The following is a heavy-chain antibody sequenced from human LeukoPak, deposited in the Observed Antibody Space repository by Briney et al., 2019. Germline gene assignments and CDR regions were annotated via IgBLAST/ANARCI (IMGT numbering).Heavy chain of an antibody. V-gene: IGHV3-30*18. CDR3: AKVRVWFGEFKKVDMDV. CDR1: GFTFSSYG. CDR2: ISCDGSNK. J-gene: IGHJ6*02. Sequence: GGSLRLSCAASGFTFSSYGMHWVRQAPGKGLEWVAVISCDGSNKYYADSVKGRFTISRDNSKNTLYLQMNSLRAEDTAVYYCAKVRVWFGEFKKVDMDVWGQGTTVTVSS. D-gene: IGHD3-10*01.